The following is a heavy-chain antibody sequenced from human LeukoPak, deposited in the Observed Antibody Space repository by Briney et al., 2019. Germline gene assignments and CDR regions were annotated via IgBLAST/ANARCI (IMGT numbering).Heavy chain of an antibody. V-gene: IGHV3-48*01. CDR1: GFTFSSYS. J-gene: IGHJ4*02. CDR3: SKDSPLRSTVTNYFDY. D-gene: IGHD4-17*01. Sequence: GGSLRLSCAASGFTFSSYSMNWVRQAPGKGLEWVSYISSSSSTIYYADSVKGRFTISRDNSKNTLYLQMNSLRAEDTAVYYFSKDSPLRSTVTNYFDYWGQGTLVTVSS. CDR2: ISSSSSTI.